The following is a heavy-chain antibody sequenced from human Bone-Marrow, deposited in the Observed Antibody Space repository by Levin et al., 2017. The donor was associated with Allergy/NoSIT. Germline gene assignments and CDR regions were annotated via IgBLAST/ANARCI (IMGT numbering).Heavy chain of an antibody. CDR2: ISYDGSDK. CDR1: GFTLTSHA. CDR3: ARKGYGGDQGLDY. D-gene: IGHD4/OR15-4a*01. J-gene: IGHJ4*02. Sequence: PGGSLRLSCAAFGFTLTSHAMHWVRQAPGKGLEWVAFISYDGSDKYYADSVKGRFTISRDKSKNTVYLQMNSLRVEDTAVYYCARKGYGGDQGLDYWGQGSLVTVSS. V-gene: IGHV3-30*04.